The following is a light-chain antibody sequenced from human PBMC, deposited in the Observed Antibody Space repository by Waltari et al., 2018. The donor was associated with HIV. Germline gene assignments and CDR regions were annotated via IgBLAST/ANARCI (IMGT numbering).Light chain of an antibody. J-gene: IGLJ2*01. V-gene: IGLV2-23*02. CDR3: CSYAGSSTVV. Sequence: QSALTQPASVSGSPGQSITISCTGTSSDVGDYHYLSWYQQHPVKAPKLMIYDVNKLPSGVSNRFSGSKSGNTASLTISGLQAEDEADYYCCSYAGSSTVVFGGGTKLTVL. CDR1: SSDVGDYHY. CDR2: DVN.